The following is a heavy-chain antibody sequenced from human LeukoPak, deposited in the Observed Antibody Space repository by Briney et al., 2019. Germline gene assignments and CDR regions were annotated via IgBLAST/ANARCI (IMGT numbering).Heavy chain of an antibody. J-gene: IGHJ6*03. V-gene: IGHV3-49*04. CDR1: GFTFGDYA. CDR3: TRGPSTAPWDYYYYYMDV. CDR2: IRSKAYGGTT. Sequence: GGSLRLSCTASGFTFGDYAMSWVRQAPGKGLEWVGFIRSKAYGGTTEYAASVKGRFTISRDDSKSIAYLQMNSLKTEDTAVYYCTRGPSTAPWDYYYYYMDVWGKGTTVTVSS. D-gene: IGHD4-11*01.